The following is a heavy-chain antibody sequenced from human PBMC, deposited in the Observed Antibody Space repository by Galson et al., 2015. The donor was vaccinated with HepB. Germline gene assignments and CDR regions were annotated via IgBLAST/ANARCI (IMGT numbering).Heavy chain of an antibody. CDR3: ARLTTMVTKTFDF. CDR1: GASITSGDYY. V-gene: IGHV4-30-4*01. CDR2: IYNSGHT. J-gene: IGHJ4*02. Sequence: LSLTCTVSGASITSGDYYWSWIRQPPGKGLEWIGYIYNSGHTYYSPALKTRVTISVDTNKEQFFLQLTSVTAADTAVYFCARLTTMVTKTFDFWGQGSLVTVSS. D-gene: IGHD5-18*01.